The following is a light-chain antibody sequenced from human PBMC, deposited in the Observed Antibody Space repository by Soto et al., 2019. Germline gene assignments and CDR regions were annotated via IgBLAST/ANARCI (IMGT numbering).Light chain of an antibody. CDR2: RAS. CDR1: QSVLYSSNNKNY. V-gene: IGKV4-1*01. J-gene: IGKJ4*01. Sequence: DIVMTQSPDSLAVSLGERATINCKSSQSVLYSSNNKNYLAWYQQKPGQPPKLLIYRASIRESGVPDRFSGSGSGTDFTLTISSLQAEDVAVYYCQQYYSTLSLTFGGGTKVEIK. CDR3: QQYYSTLSLT.